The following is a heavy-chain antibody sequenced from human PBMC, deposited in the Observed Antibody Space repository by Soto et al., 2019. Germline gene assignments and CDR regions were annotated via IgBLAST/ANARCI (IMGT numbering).Heavy chain of an antibody. Sequence: VQLLESGAEVKKPGSSVKVSCKASGGTFSSYAISWVRQAPGQGLEWMGGIIPIFGTANYAQKFQGRVTITADESTSTAYMELSSLRSEDTAVYYCARGRYCSSTSCYDLPDYWGQGTLVTVSS. J-gene: IGHJ4*02. D-gene: IGHD2-2*01. CDR3: ARGRYCSSTSCYDLPDY. CDR2: IIPIFGTA. V-gene: IGHV1-69*01. CDR1: GGTFSSYA.